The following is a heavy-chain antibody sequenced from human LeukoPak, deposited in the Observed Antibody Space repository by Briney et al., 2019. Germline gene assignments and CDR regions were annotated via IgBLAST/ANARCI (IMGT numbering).Heavy chain of an antibody. J-gene: IGHJ6*03. V-gene: IGHV1-24*01. CDR3: ATVPRAIFGHYMDV. CDR2: FDPEDGET. D-gene: IGHD3-3*01. Sequence: ASVKVSRKVSGYTLTELSMHWVRQAPGKGLEWMGGFDPEDGETIYAQKFQGRVTITEDTSTDTAYMELSSLRSEDTAVYYCATVPRAIFGHYMDVWGKGTTVTVSS. CDR1: GYTLTELS.